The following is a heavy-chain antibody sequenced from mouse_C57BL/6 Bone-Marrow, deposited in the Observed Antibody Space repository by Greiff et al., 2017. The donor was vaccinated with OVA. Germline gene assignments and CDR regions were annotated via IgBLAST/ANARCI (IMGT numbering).Heavy chain of an antibody. D-gene: IGHD2-4*01. CDR2: IYPGSGST. J-gene: IGHJ2*01. V-gene: IGHV1-55*01. Sequence: VQLQQPGAELVKPGASVKMSCKASGYTFTSYWITWVKQRPGQGLEWIGDIYPGSGSTNYNEKFKSKATLTVDTSSSTAYMQLSSLTSEDSAVYYCARRDMGDYDVDYWGQGTTLTVSS. CDR1: GYTFTSYW. CDR3: ARRDMGDYDVDY.